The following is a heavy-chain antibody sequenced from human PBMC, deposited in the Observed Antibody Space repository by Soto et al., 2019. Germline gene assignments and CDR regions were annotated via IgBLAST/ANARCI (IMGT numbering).Heavy chain of an antibody. Sequence: QVQLVQSGPEVKMPGASVKVSCKASGYTFSSYHMDWVRQAPGQGLEWMGIINPSDGTTSYAQKFQGRVTITGDTSTSTFYMELSSLRSEDTAVSYCARANVVETALVNPWGQGTLITVSS. J-gene: IGHJ5*02. CDR2: INPSDGTT. D-gene: IGHD2-21*02. CDR1: GYTFSSYH. CDR3: ARANVVETALVNP. V-gene: IGHV1-46*01.